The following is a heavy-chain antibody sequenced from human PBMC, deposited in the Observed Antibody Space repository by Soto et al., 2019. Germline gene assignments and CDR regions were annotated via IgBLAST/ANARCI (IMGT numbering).Heavy chain of an antibody. CDR1: GGSFSGYY. CDR2: INHSGST. D-gene: IGHD1-20*01. CDR3: ARVHSRYNWNQPPKGPIDY. Sequence: SETLSLTCAVYGGSFSGYYWSWIRQPPGKGLEWIGEINHSGSTNYNPSLKSRVTISVDTSKNQFSLKLSSVTAADTAVYYCARVHSRYNWNQPPKGPIDYWGQGTLVTVSS. J-gene: IGHJ4*02. V-gene: IGHV4-34*01.